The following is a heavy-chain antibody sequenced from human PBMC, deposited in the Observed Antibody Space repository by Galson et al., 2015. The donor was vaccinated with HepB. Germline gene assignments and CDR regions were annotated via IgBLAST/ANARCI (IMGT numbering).Heavy chain of an antibody. CDR1: GFTFSSYA. J-gene: IGHJ4*02. CDR2: ISGSGGST. CDR3: AKDGDIVVVVAAPNYFDY. V-gene: IGHV3-23*01. D-gene: IGHD2-15*01. Sequence: SLRLSCAASGFTFSSYAMSWARQAPGKGLEWVSAISGSGGSTYYADSVKGRFTISRDNSKNTLYLQMNSLRAEDTAVYYCAKDGDIVVVVAAPNYFDYWGQGTLVTVSS.